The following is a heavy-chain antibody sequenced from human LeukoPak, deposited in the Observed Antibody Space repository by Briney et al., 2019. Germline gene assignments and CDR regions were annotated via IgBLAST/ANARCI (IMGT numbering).Heavy chain of an antibody. D-gene: IGHD3-10*01. V-gene: IGHV3-30*02. CDR3: AKEELLLWFGESMIAFDI. CDR2: IRYDGSNK. Sequence: QAGGSLRLSCAASGFTFSSYGMHWVRQAPGKGLEWVAFIRYDGSNKYYADSVKGRFTISRDNSKNTLYLQMNSLRAEDTAVYYCAKEELLLWFGESMIAFDIWGQGTMVTVSS. CDR1: GFTFSSYG. J-gene: IGHJ3*02.